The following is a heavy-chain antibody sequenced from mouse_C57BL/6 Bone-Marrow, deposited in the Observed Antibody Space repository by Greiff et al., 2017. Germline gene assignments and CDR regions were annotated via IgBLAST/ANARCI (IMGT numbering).Heavy chain of an antibody. D-gene: IGHD1-1*01. J-gene: IGHJ1*03. V-gene: IGHV1-36*01. CDR3: ASSYYYGSSPWCFDV. Sequence: EVQLQQSGPVLVKPGPSVKISCKASGFTFTDYYMHWVKQSHGKSLEWIGLVYPYNGGTSYNQKFKGKATLTVYTSSSTAYMELNSLTSEDSAVYYCASSYYYGSSPWCFDVWGTGTTVTVSS. CDR2: VYPYNGGT. CDR1: GFTFTDYY.